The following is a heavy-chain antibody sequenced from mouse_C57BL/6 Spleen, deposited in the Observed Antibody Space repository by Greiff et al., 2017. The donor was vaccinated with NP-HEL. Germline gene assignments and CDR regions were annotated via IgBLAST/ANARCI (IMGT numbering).Heavy chain of an antibody. CDR1: GFTFTDYY. CDR2: IRNKANGYTT. J-gene: IGHJ2*01. V-gene: IGHV7-3*01. CDR3: ARYWRSFDY. Sequence: EVKLMESGGGLVQPGSSLSLSCAASGFTFTDYYMSWVRQPPGKALEWLGFIRNKANGYTTEYSASVKGRFTISRDNSQSILYLQMNALRAEDSATYYCARYWRSFDYWGQGTTLTVSS.